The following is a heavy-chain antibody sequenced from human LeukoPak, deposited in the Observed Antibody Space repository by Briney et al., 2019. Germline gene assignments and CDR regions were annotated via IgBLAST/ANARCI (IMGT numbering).Heavy chain of an antibody. Sequence: PGGSLRLSCVGSGFAFSKYSMNWVRQAPGGGLQWVSSINSDSSRKYYPDSLKGRVTVSRDNANNSVFLRMDDLRADDTAVYYCARDGEPCASISCQSYFYHYMDVWGKGTTVTVSS. CDR2: INSDSSRK. J-gene: IGHJ6*03. CDR1: GFAFSKYS. CDR3: ARDGEPCASISCQSYFYHYMDV. V-gene: IGHV3-21*06. D-gene: IGHD2-2*01.